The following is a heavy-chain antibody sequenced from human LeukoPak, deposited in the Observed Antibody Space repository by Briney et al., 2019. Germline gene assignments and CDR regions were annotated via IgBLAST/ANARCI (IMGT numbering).Heavy chain of an antibody. Sequence: GGSLRLSCAASGFILSDHYMDWVRQAPGKGLEWVGRTRNKADSYTTDYAASVKGKFTISRDDSKNSLYLQMNSLRAEDTAVYYCARDALERPPNYYYYGMDVWGQGTTVTVSS. CDR2: TRNKADSYTT. D-gene: IGHD1-1*01. CDR3: ARDALERPPNYYYYGMDV. CDR1: GFILSDHY. J-gene: IGHJ6*02. V-gene: IGHV3-72*01.